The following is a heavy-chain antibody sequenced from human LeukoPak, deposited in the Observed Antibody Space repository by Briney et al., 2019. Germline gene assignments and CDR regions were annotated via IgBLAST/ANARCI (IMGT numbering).Heavy chain of an antibody. Sequence: GGSLRLSCAASGFTFSSYSMNWVRQAPGKGLEWVSSISSSSSYIYYADSVKGRFTISRDNAKNSLYLQMNSLRAEDTAVYYCARGFKRWLEISAYYYYMDAWGKGTTVTVSS. J-gene: IGHJ6*03. D-gene: IGHD5-24*01. CDR2: ISSSSSYI. CDR1: GFTFSSYS. CDR3: ARGFKRWLEISAYYYYMDA. V-gene: IGHV3-21*01.